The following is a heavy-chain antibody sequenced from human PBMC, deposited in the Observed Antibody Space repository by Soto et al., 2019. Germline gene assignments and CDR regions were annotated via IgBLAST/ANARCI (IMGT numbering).Heavy chain of an antibody. J-gene: IGHJ5*02. CDR2: IIPIFGTA. V-gene: IGHV1-69*01. Sequence: QVQLVQSGAEVKKPGSSVKVSCKASGGTFSSYAISWVRQAPGQGVEWMGGIIPIFGTATYAQKFQGRVTITADESTSTAYMELSSLRSEDRAVYYCAREQVRSSPSYWFDPWGQGTLVTVSS. CDR3: AREQVRSSPSYWFDP. D-gene: IGHD6-6*01. CDR1: GGTFSSYA.